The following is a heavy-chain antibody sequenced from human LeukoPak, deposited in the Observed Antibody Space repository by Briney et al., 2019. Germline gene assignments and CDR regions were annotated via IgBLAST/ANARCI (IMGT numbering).Heavy chain of an antibody. V-gene: IGHV3-23*01. J-gene: IGHJ4*02. Sequence: GGSLRLSCAASGFTFSSYALTWVRQAPGKGLEWVSAISGSGGSTSYADSVEGRCTISRDNSKNTLYLQMNSLRAEDTAVYYCASTQSFDYWGQGTLVTVSS. CDR1: GFTFSSYA. CDR3: ASTQSFDY. CDR2: ISGSGGST.